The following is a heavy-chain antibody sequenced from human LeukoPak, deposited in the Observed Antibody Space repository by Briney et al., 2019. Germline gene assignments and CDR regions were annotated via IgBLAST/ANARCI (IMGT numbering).Heavy chain of an antibody. CDR3: AKDLCSDTSCSSRGIDY. V-gene: IGHV3-30*18. J-gene: IGHJ4*02. Sequence: GGSLRLSCAASGFTFSTFVMHWVRQVPGKGLEWVAVKDYCADSVKGRFTASKDNSKSTLYLQMNSLRAEDTAIYYCAKDLCSDTSCSSRGIDYWGQGTLVTVSS. CDR1: GFTFSTFV. D-gene: IGHD2-2*01. CDR2: KD.